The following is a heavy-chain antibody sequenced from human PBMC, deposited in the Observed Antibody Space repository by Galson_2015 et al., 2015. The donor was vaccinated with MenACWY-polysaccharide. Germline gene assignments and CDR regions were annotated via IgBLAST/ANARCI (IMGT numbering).Heavy chain of an antibody. CDR2: MNPNSGNT. CDR1: GYTFTSYD. D-gene: IGHD6-19*01. J-gene: IGHJ4*01. V-gene: IGHV1-8*01. Sequence: SVKVSCKASGYTFTSYDINWVRQAPGQGLEWMGWMNPNSGNTGYPQKFQGRVTMTRNTSISTAYMELSSLRSEDTAVYYCARGIAPDEIALAKVLNDYWGHGSLVAVSS. CDR3: ARGIAPDEIALAKVLNDY.